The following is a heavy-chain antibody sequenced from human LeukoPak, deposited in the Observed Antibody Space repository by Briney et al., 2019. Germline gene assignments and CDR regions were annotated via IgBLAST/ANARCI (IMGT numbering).Heavy chain of an antibody. CDR2: AYNSGST. J-gene: IGHJ4*02. CDR1: GGSVSSGIYY. CDR3: ARVDFSGNYFLDY. V-gene: IGHV4-61*01. D-gene: IGHD1-26*01. Sequence: SETLSLTCTVSGGSVSSGIYYWSWIRQPPGKGLEWIGYAYNSGSTNYNPSLKSRVTISVDTSKSQFSLRLSSVTAADTAVYYCARVDFSGNYFLDYRGQGTLVTVSS.